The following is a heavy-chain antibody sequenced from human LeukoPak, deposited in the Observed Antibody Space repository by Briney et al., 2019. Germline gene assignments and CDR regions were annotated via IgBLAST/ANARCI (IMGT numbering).Heavy chain of an antibody. D-gene: IGHD2-15*01. V-gene: IGHV1-69*13. Sequence: SVTVSCKASGDNMNNYAMSWVRLAPGQGPEWMGVVIPIYGTTNYATTFQGRLTITADESTSTAYMELRSLKVEDTAVYYCARVRASATPIWFDPWGQGTQVTVSS. CDR2: VIPIYGTT. J-gene: IGHJ5*02. CDR3: ARVRASATPIWFDP. CDR1: GDNMNNYA.